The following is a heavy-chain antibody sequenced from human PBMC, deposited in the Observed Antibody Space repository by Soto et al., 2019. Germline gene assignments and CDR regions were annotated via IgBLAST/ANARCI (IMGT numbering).Heavy chain of an antibody. D-gene: IGHD4-17*01. CDR1: GFTFSSYW. Sequence: GGSLRLSCAASGFTFSSYWMSWIRQAPGKGLEWVANIKQDGSEKYYVDSVKDRFTISRDNAKNSLYLQMNSLRAEDTAVYYCARDIDYGDNQLLDAFDIWGQGTMVTVSS. J-gene: IGHJ3*02. CDR3: ARDIDYGDNQLLDAFDI. CDR2: IKQDGSEK. V-gene: IGHV3-7*01.